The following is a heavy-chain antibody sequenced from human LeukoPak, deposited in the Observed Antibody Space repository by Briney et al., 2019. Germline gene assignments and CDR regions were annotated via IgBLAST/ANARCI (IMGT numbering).Heavy chain of an antibody. J-gene: IGHJ4*02. CDR1: GDSVTSHG. Sequence: PSETLSLTCSVSGDSVTSHGWSWVRQPPGKGLERIGYVYASGANSDNCNPSLKSRITISVDTSRNQFSLRLNSVTAADTAIYYCARDNVGSLDFWGQGILLTVSS. D-gene: IGHD3-10*01. CDR2: VYASGAN. CDR3: ARDNVGSLDF. V-gene: IGHV4-59*02.